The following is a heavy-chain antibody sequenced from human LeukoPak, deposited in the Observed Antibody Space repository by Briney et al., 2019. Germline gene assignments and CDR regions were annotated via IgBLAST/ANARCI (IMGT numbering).Heavy chain of an antibody. Sequence: ASVKVSCKASGYTFTSYYMHWVRQAPGQGLEWMGIINPNGGNTFYAQRFQGRVTMTWDTSTSTVYMELSSLRSEDTALYYCARGRTIAAALTKFDPWGQGTLVTASS. CDR2: INPNGGNT. J-gene: IGHJ5*02. V-gene: IGHV1-46*01. CDR1: GYTFTSYY. D-gene: IGHD6-13*01. CDR3: ARGRTIAAALTKFDP.